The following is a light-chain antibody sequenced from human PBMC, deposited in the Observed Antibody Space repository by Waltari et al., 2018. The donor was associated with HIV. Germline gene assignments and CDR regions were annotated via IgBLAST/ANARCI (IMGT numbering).Light chain of an antibody. CDR1: SSDVGGYNY. J-gene: IGLJ1*01. CDR3: CSYVGSGYV. V-gene: IGLV2-11*01. CDR2: DVS. Sequence: QSALTQPRSVSGSPGQSVTISCTGTSSDVGGYNYVSWYQQHPGKAPKLVIYDVSKRPPGVPDRFSGSKSGNTASLTISGLQAEDEADYYCCSYVGSGYVFGTGTKVTVL.